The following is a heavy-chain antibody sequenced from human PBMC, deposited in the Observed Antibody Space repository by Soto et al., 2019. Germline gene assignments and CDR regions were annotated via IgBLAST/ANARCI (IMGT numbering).Heavy chain of an antibody. V-gene: IGHV5-51*01. D-gene: IGHD2-15*01. J-gene: IGHJ6*02. CDR3: ARQGCGGSCYSYYYYYGMDV. CDR1: GYSFTSYW. Sequence: PGESLKVSRKGAGYSFTSYWIGWVRQMPGKGLEWMGIIYPGDSDTRYSPSFQGQVTISADKSISTAYLQWSSLKASDTAMYYCARQGCGGSCYSYYYYYGMDVWGQGTTVTVS. CDR2: IYPGDSDT.